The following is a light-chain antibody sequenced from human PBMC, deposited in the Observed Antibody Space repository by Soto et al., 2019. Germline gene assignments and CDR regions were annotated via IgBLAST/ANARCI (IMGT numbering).Light chain of an antibody. CDR3: QQFRNWPWT. J-gene: IGKJ1*01. Sequence: IVLTESPRTLSLSPGDRVTLSCRASQSISINLAWYQHKPGQAPRLLIHGASTRATGVPARISGSGSGTEFTLTISSLQSEDFAVYYCQQFRNWPWTFGQGTKVDVK. CDR2: GAS. V-gene: IGKV3D-15*01. CDR1: QSISIN.